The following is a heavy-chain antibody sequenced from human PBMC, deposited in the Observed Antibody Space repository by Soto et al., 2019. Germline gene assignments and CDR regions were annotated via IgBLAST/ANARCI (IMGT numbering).Heavy chain of an antibody. J-gene: IGHJ4*02. V-gene: IGHV3-23*01. D-gene: IGHD4-17*01. Sequence: PGWSLRLSCAASVFTFITYTMSWVRQPPGKGLEWVSAVLQTGSSTFYADSVKGRFTISRDNSKNTLYLQMNNLRAEDTAVYYCAKDFSPDGYWDFDYWGQGTLVTVSS. CDR1: VFTFITYT. CDR2: VLQTGSST. CDR3: AKDFSPDGYWDFDY.